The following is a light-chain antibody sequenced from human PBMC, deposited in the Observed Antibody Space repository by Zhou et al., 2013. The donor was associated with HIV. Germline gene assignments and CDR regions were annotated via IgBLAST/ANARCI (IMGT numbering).Light chain of an antibody. CDR2: AAS. CDR1: QGISSY. CDR3: QQYNNKPIT. V-gene: IGKV1-8*01. Sequence: AIRMTQSPSSFSASTGDRVTITCRASQGISSYLAWYQQKPGKAPKLLIYAASTLQSGVPSRFSGSGSGTEFTLTIIGLQPDDSATYYCQQYNNKPITFGQGTRLEI. J-gene: IGKJ5*01.